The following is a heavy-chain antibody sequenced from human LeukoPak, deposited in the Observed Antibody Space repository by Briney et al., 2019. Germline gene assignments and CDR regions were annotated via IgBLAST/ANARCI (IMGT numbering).Heavy chain of an antibody. Sequence: ASVKVSCKVSGYTLTELSMHWVRQAPGKGLEWMGGFDPEDGETIYAQKFQGRVTMTEDTSTDTAYMELSSLRSEDTAVYHCATDLFSRYCSSTSCSSWFDPWGQGTLVTVSS. CDR3: ATDLFSRYCSSTSCSSWFDP. V-gene: IGHV1-24*01. CDR1: GYTLTELS. CDR2: FDPEDGET. D-gene: IGHD2-2*01. J-gene: IGHJ5*02.